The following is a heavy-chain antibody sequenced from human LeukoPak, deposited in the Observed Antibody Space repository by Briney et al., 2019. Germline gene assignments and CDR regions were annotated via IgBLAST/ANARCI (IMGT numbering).Heavy chain of an antibody. CDR1: GASISSYF. D-gene: IGHD3-22*01. V-gene: IGHV4-59*12. CDR2: ISNIGST. CDR3: ASKDSSSYYYGAFDM. J-gene: IGHJ3*02. Sequence: PSETLSLTCTVSGASISSYFWTWIRQSPGKGLEWIGYISNIGSTNYNPSLKSRVTISLDTSRNQFSLKLNSVTAADTAIYYCASKDSSSYYYGAFDMWGQGTMVTVSS.